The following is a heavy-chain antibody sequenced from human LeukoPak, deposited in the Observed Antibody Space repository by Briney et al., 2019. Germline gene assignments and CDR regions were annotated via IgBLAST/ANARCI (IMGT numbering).Heavy chain of an antibody. J-gene: IGHJ4*02. CDR3: ARCRGDAYYYDSSGYYSDY. V-gene: IGHV1-8*01. Sequence: ASVKVSCTASGYTFTSYDINWVRQAPGQGLEWMGWMNPNSGNTGYAQKFQGRVTMTRNTSISTAYMELSSLRSEDTAVYYCARCRGDAYYYDSSGYYSDYWGQGTLVTVSS. CDR2: MNPNSGNT. CDR1: GYTFTSYD. D-gene: IGHD3-22*01.